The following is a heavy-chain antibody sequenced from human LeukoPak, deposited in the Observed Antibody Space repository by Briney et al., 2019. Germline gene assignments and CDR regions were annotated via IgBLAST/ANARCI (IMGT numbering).Heavy chain of an antibody. J-gene: IGHJ4*02. Sequence: GGSLRLSCAASGFTFSSYSLNWVRQAPGKGLEWVSSISSGSKYIYNADSVKGRFTISRGNAKNSLYLQMNSLRAEDTAVYYCARALSYSYGSMDFWGQGTLVIVSS. D-gene: IGHD5-18*01. CDR3: ARALSYSYGSMDF. V-gene: IGHV3-21*01. CDR2: ISSGSKYI. CDR1: GFTFSSYS.